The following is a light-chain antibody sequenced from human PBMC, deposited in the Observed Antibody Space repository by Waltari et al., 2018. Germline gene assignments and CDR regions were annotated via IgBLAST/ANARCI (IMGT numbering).Light chain of an antibody. CDR2: DVS. CDR3: SSYITTNTLEL. J-gene: IGLJ3*02. V-gene: IGLV2-14*03. CDR1: SSDVGTYNY. Sequence: QSALTQPASVSGSPGQSITISCNGTSSDVGTYNYVSWYQQHPGKAPKLLIYDVSYRLSGVSYRFSGSKSGNTASLTISGLQAEDEADYYCSSYITTNTLELFGGGTSLTVL.